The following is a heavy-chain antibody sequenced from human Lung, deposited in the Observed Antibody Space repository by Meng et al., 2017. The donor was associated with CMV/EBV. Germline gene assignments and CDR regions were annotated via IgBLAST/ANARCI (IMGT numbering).Heavy chain of an antibody. CDR1: GYSFTGYW. D-gene: IGHD2-15*01. CDR2: IYPGDSDT. Sequence: GESLKISCEGSGYSFTGYWIAWVRQMPGRGLEWMGIIYPGDSDTRYTPSFQGQVTISADKSISTAYLQWSSLKASDTAMYYCARHSAFVYCSHVTACPYYFDYWXQETXVTVAS. CDR3: ARHSAFVYCSHVTACPYYFDY. J-gene: IGHJ4*02. V-gene: IGHV5-51*01.